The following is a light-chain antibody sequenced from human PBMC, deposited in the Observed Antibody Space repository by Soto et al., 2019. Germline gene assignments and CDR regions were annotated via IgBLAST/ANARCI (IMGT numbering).Light chain of an antibody. CDR2: YAS. CDR3: QVWDRSSDHRVV. CDR1: NIGTKS. J-gene: IGLJ2*01. Sequence: SYELTQPPSVSVAPGKTARISCGRNNIGTKSVHWYQQKPGQAPVLVIYYASARPSGIPERFSGSNAGNTATLTISTVEAGDEADYYCQVWDRSSDHRVVFGGGTKLTVL. V-gene: IGLV3-21*04.